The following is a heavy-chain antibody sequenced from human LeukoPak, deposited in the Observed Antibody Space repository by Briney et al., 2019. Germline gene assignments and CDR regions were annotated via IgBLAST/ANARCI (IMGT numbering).Heavy chain of an antibody. J-gene: IGHJ5*02. CDR2: ISGSDGST. CDR1: GFTFSSYA. D-gene: IGHD2-21*02. CDR3: AKDSAYCGGDCYHNWFDP. V-gene: IGHV3-23*01. Sequence: GGSLRLSCAASGFTFSSYAMSWVRQAPGKGLEWVSAISGSDGSTYYADSVKGRFTISRDNSKNTLYLQMNSLRAEDTAVYYCAKDSAYCGGDCYHNWFDPWGQGTLVTVSS.